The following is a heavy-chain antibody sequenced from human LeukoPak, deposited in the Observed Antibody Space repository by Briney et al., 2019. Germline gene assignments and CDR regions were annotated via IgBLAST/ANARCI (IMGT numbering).Heavy chain of an antibody. CDR3: ARAGPTGPRDAFDI. J-gene: IGHJ3*02. D-gene: IGHD1-14*01. V-gene: IGHV1-2*02. Sequence: ASVKVSCKASGYTFTGYDMHWVRQAPGQGLEWMGWINPNSGGTNYAQKFQGRVTMTRDTSISTAYMELSRLRSDDTAVYYCARAGPTGPRDAFDIWGQGTMVTVSS. CDR2: INPNSGGT. CDR1: GYTFTGYD.